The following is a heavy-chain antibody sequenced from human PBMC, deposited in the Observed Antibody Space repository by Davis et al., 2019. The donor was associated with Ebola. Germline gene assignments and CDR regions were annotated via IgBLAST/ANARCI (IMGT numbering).Heavy chain of an antibody. CDR1: GGSISRSSYY. CDR2: IYYSGNS. CDR3: ARDQGERVFDY. D-gene: IGHD2-21*01. Sequence: GSLRLSCSVSGGSISRSSYYWGWIRQPPGKGLEWIGSIYYSGNSYYNPSLKNRVTVSVDTSKNQFSLKLSSVTAADTAVYYCARDQGERVFDYWGQGTLVTVSS. V-gene: IGHV4-39*07. J-gene: IGHJ4*02.